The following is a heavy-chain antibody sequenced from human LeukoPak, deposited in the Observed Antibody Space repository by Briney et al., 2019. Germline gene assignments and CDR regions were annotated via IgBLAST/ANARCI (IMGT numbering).Heavy chain of an antibody. J-gene: IGHJ4*02. V-gene: IGHV4-59*01. D-gene: IGHD3-16*01. Sequence: SETLSLTCTVPGGSLSSSYWSSIRHPPGEGLEWIGYIYYSGSTNYNPALKSRVTISVDTSKNQFSQKLSSVTAADTAVYYCARMDDYAFFDYWGQGTLVTVSS. CDR3: ARMDDYAFFDY. CDR2: IYYSGST. CDR1: GGSLSSSY.